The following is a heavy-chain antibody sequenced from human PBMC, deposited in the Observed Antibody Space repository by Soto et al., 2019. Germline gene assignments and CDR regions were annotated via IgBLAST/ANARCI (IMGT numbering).Heavy chain of an antibody. CDR3: ARGDVYNSFDY. V-gene: IGHV3-21*01. D-gene: IGHD1-1*01. Sequence: EVQLVESGGGLVKPGGSLRLSCAASGFTFSSYTMNWVRQAPGKGLEWVSSISGSDNYIYYADSVKGRFTISRDNVKNSLYLQMNSLRAEDTAVYYCARGDVYNSFDYWGQGTLVTVSS. J-gene: IGHJ4*02. CDR2: ISGSDNYI. CDR1: GFTFSSYT.